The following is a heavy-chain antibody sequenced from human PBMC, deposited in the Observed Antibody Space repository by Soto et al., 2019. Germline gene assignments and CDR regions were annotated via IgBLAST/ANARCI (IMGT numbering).Heavy chain of an antibody. V-gene: IGHV1-69*01. CDR1: GGSFSSYA. Sequence: QVQLVQSGAEVKKPGSSVKVSCKASGGSFSSYAITWVRQAPGQGLEWMGGIIPFFGTADYAQKFQGRVTINAVECTGGAYTDLSTLKYEETALGYGARFLPAARRVYFYDQGIDVSGQGTAYNVSS. D-gene: IGHD6-6*01. J-gene: IGHJ6*02. CDR3: ARFLPAARRVYFYDQGIDV. CDR2: IIPFFGTA.